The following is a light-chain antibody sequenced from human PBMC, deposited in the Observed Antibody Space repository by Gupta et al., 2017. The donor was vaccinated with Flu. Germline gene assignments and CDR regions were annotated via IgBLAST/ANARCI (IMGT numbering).Light chain of an antibody. Sequence: QSVLTQPPSLSAAPGQKVTISCSGSGSNIGSNYVSWYPQFPGTAPKLLIYENSLRPSGIPDRFSGSKSGTSATLAITGLQTGDEAIYYCGTWDSTLSPWVFGGGTELTVL. V-gene: IGLV1-51*01. CDR3: GTWDSTLSPWV. J-gene: IGLJ3*02. CDR2: ENS. CDR1: GSNIGSNY.